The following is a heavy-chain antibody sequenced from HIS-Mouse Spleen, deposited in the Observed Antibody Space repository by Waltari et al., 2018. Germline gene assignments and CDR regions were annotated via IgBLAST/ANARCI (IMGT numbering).Heavy chain of an antibody. CDR1: GGSISSSSYY. CDR3: ARLGYSSGFNWFDP. CDR2: IYYSGST. Sequence: QLQLQESGPGLVKPSETLSLTCIVSGGSISSSSYYWGWIRQPPGKGLEWIGSIYYSGSTDYNPSLRGRFTISVDTSKNQFSLKLSSVTAADTAVYYCARLGYSSGFNWFDPWGQGTLVTVSS. D-gene: IGHD6-19*01. V-gene: IGHV4-39*01. J-gene: IGHJ5*02.